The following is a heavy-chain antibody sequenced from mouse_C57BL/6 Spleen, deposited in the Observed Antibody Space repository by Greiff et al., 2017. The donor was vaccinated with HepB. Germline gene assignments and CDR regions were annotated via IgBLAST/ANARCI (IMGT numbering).Heavy chain of an antibody. CDR1: GYTFTSYW. Sequence: QVQLQQPGAELVMPGASVKLSCKASGYTFTSYWMHWVKQRPGQGLEWIGEIDPSDSYTNYNQKFKGKSTLTVDKSSSTAYMQLSSLTSEDSAVYFCARGEEVVAVYYYAMDCWGQGTSATVSS. V-gene: IGHV1-69*01. J-gene: IGHJ4*01. CDR3: ARGEEVVAVYYYAMDC. CDR2: IDPSDSYT. D-gene: IGHD1-1*01.